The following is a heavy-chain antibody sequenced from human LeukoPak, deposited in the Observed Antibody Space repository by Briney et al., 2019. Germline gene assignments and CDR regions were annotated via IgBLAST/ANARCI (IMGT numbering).Heavy chain of an antibody. V-gene: IGHV3-74*01. CDR3: ARECGDYCYSTAFDI. CDR2: INTDGSST. J-gene: IGHJ3*02. Sequence: GGSLRLSCAASGFTFSSYWIYWVRQAPGKGLVWVSHINTDGSSTAYADSVKGRFTISRDNAKNALYLQMTSLRAEDTALYYCARECGDYCYSTAFDIWGQGTMVTVSS. CDR1: GFTFSSYW. D-gene: IGHD2-21*02.